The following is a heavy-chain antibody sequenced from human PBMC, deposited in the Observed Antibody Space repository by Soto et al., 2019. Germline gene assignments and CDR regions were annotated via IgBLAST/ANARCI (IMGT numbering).Heavy chain of an antibody. D-gene: IGHD5-18*01. V-gene: IGHV4-59*08. J-gene: IGHJ4*02. CDR1: GGSISSYY. Sequence: SETLSLTCTFSGGSISSYYWSWIRQPPGKGLEWIGYIYYSGSTNYNPSLKSRVTISVDTSKNQFSLKLSSVTAADTAVYYCASLDTAIYYFDYWGQGTLVTVSS. CDR2: IYYSGST. CDR3: ASLDTAIYYFDY.